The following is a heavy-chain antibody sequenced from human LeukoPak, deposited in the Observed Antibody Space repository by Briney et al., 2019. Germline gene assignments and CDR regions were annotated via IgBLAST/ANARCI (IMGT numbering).Heavy chain of an antibody. V-gene: IGHV4-34*01. CDR3: ARDRYSGSYYVDY. Sequence: SETLSLTCAVYGGSFSGYYWSWIRQPPGKGLEWIGSIYYSGSTYYNPSLKSRVTISVDTSKNQFSLKLSSVTAADTAVYYCARDRYSGSYYVDYWGQGTLVTVSS. CDR2: IYYSGST. CDR1: GGSFSGYY. J-gene: IGHJ4*02. D-gene: IGHD1-26*01.